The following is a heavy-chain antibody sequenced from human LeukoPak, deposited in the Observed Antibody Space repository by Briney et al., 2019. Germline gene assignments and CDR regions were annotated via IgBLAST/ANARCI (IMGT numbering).Heavy chain of an antibody. CDR3: ARLLGDFWSGYFDAFDI. CDR1: GGSISSYY. D-gene: IGHD3-3*01. Sequence: SETLSLTCTVSGGSISSYYWSWIRQPPGKGLEWIGYIYYSGSTNYNPSLKSRVTISVDTSKNQFSLKLSSVTAADTAVYYCARLLGDFWSGYFDAFDIWGQGTMVTVSS. V-gene: IGHV4-59*01. CDR2: IYYSGST. J-gene: IGHJ3*02.